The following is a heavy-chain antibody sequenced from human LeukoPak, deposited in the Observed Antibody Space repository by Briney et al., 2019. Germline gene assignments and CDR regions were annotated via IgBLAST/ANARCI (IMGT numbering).Heavy chain of an antibody. D-gene: IGHD1-26*01. CDR2: IYSGGST. CDR3: ARWEDYSPHEYYFDY. Sequence: GGSLRLSCAASGFTVSSNYMSWVRQAPGKGLEWVSVIYSGGSTYYADSVKGRFTISRDNSKNTLYLQMNSLRAEDTAVYYCARWEDYSPHEYYFDYWGQGTLVTVSS. CDR1: GFTVSSNY. V-gene: IGHV3-53*01. J-gene: IGHJ4*02.